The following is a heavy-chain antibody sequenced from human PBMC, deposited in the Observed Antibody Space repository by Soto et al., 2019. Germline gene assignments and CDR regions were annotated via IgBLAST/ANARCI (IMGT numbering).Heavy chain of an antibody. V-gene: IGHV4-4*02. J-gene: IGHJ4*02. CDR2: IYHSGST. CDR3: AREETSGGGLDY. CDR1: GDSISSSNW. D-gene: IGHD1-26*01. Sequence: QVQLQESGPGLVKPSGTLSLTCAVSGDSISSSNWWTWVRQPPGKGLEWIGEIYHSGSTNYNPSLKSRVTISVDKSKNHFSLRLNSVTAADTAVYYCAREETSGGGLDYWGQGTLVTVSS.